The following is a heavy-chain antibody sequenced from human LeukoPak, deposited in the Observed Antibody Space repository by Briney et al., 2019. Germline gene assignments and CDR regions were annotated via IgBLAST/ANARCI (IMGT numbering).Heavy chain of an antibody. CDR3: ARDETPTNGYDSYDF. Sequence: GGSLRLSCAASGFTFSSYSMNWVRQAPGKGLEWVSSISSTSNYIYYADSLKGRFTISRDNAKNSLYLQMNSLRAEDTAVYYCARDETPTNGYDSYDFWGQGTLVTVST. CDR1: GFTFSSYS. J-gene: IGHJ4*02. V-gene: IGHV3-21*01. D-gene: IGHD5-12*01. CDR2: ISSTSNYI.